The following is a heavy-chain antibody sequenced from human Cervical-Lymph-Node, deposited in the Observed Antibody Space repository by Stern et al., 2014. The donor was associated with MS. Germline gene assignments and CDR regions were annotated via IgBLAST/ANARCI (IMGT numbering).Heavy chain of an antibody. J-gene: IGHJ6*02. CDR1: GFTFSSYA. Sequence: EVQLVESGGDLVQPGGSLRLSCAASGFTFSSYAMSWVRQAPGKGLEWVSAISGSGGSTYYADSVKGRFTISRDNSKNTLYLQMNSLRAEDTAVYYCAKLTTVSYYYYYGMDVWGQGTTVTVSS. V-gene: IGHV3-23*04. CDR3: AKLTTVSYYYYYGMDV. D-gene: IGHD4-17*01. CDR2: ISGSGGST.